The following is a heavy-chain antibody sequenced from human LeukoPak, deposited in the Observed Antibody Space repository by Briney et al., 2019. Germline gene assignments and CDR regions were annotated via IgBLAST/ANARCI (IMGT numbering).Heavy chain of an antibody. CDR3: AREDTMVRGVPLGYFDY. Sequence: ASVKVSRKASGYTFTSYAMHWVRQAPGQRLEWMGWINAGNGNTKYSQKFQGRVTITRDTSASTAYMELSSLRSEDTAVYYCAREDTMVRGVPLGYFDYWGQGTLVTVSS. CDR1: GYTFTSYA. D-gene: IGHD3-10*01. J-gene: IGHJ4*02. CDR2: INAGNGNT. V-gene: IGHV1-3*01.